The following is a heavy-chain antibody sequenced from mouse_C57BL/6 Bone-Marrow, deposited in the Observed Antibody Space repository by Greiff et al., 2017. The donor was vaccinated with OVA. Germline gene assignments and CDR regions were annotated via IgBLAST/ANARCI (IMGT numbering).Heavy chain of an antibody. CDR3: ARGYDYSSYWYFDV. Sequence: EVHLVESGGGLVQSGRSLRLSCATSGFTFSDFYMEWVRQAPGKGLEWIAASRNKANDYTTEYSASVKGRFIVSRDTSQSILYLQMNALRAKDTAIYYSARGYDYSSYWYFDVWGTGTTVTVSS. V-gene: IGHV7-1*01. D-gene: IGHD2-4*01. CDR1: GFTFSDFY. CDR2: SRNKANDYTT. J-gene: IGHJ1*03.